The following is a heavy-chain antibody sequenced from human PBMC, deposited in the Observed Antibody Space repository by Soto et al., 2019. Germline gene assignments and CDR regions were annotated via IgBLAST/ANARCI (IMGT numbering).Heavy chain of an antibody. CDR3: ARVVGIAVDDY. Sequence: QVQLVQSGAEVKKPGASVKVSCKASGYAFTSYAMHWVRQAPGQRLEWMGWINAGNGNTKYSQKFQGRVTITRDTSASTAYMELSSLRSEDTAVYYCARVVGIAVDDYWGQGTLVTVSS. CDR1: GYAFTSYA. CDR2: INAGNGNT. D-gene: IGHD6-19*01. J-gene: IGHJ4*02. V-gene: IGHV1-3*01.